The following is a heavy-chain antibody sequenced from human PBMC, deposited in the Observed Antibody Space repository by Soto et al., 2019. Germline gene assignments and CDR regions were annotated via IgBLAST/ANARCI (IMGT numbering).Heavy chain of an antibody. V-gene: IGHV3-66*01. CDR1: GFTVSSNY. CDR2: IYSGGST. CDR3: ARDVVEMATITNSWDAFDI. D-gene: IGHD5-12*01. Sequence: SGGSLRLSCAASGFTVSSNYMSWVRQAPGKGLEWVSVIYSGGSTYYADSVKGRFTISRDNSKNTLYLQMNSLRAEDTAVYYCARDVVEMATITNSWDAFDIWGQGTMVTVSS. J-gene: IGHJ3*02.